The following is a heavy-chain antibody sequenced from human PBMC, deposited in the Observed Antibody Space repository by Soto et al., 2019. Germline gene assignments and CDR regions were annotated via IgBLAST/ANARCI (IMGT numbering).Heavy chain of an antibody. CDR3: ARRLFGSGWTLDS. CDR1: GASITTYY. J-gene: IGHJ4*02. Sequence: NPSETLSLTCDVSGASITTYYWSWIRQAPGKGLEWIGNVYHTGNTDYNSSLKSRVTISVDTSKNQFSLNMNSVTAADTAVYYCARRLFGSGWTLDSWGQGALVTVSS. D-gene: IGHD6-19*01. CDR2: VYHTGNT. V-gene: IGHV4-59*01.